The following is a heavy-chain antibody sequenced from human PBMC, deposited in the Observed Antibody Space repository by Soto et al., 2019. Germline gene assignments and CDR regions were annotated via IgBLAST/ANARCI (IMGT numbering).Heavy chain of an antibody. Sequence: GESLKISCKGSGYSFISYWIGWVRQMPGKGLEWMGIIYPGDSDTRYSLSFQGQVTISADKSISTAYLQWSSLKVSDTAMYYCARHGGRGYNYYYYYMDVWGKGTTVTVSS. CDR1: GYSFISYW. CDR3: ARHGGRGYNYYYYYMDV. J-gene: IGHJ6*03. CDR2: IYPGDSDT. V-gene: IGHV5-51*01. D-gene: IGHD3-22*01.